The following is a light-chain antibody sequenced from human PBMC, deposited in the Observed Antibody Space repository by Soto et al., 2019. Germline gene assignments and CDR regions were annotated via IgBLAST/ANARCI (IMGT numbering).Light chain of an antibody. V-gene: IGKV3-20*01. CDR1: QAVSGTY. CDR3: QQHGLSPYT. Sequence: EIVLTQSPGTLSLSPGESATVSCRASQAVSGTYLIWLQQKPGQAPRLLIYGASSRATGIPDRFTGSGSVRDSTLSINRVEPEDSAVYYCQQHGLSPYTFGQGTRLEI. CDR2: GAS. J-gene: IGKJ2*01.